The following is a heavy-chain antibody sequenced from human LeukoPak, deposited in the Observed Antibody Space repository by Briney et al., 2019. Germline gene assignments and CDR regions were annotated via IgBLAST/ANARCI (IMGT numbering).Heavy chain of an antibody. V-gene: IGHV3-9*01. CDR1: GFTFDDYA. CDR2: ISWNSGSI. CDR3: AKDNSYCGGDCYRGGIDY. D-gene: IGHD2-21*02. J-gene: IGHJ4*02. Sequence: GGSLRLSCAASGFTFDDYAMHWVRQAPGKGLEWVSGISWNSGSIGYADSVKGRFTISRDNAKNSLYLQMNSLRAEDTALYYCAKDNSYCGGDCYRGGIDYWGQGTLVTVSS.